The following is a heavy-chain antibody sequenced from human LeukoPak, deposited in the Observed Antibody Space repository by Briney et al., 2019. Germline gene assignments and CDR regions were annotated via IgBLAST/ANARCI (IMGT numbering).Heavy chain of an antibody. Sequence: GGSLRLSCVASGFTFTRFEMNWVREAPGEGLEWVSYISSSGGNIYYIDSVKGRVTISRDNTKTSLYLKTNSLRPDHTAVYYCVAGGGSYWGQGAPVTVSS. CDR2: ISSSGGNI. D-gene: IGHD6-19*01. CDR1: GFTFTRFE. V-gene: IGHV3-48*03. J-gene: IGHJ4*02. CDR3: VAGGGSY.